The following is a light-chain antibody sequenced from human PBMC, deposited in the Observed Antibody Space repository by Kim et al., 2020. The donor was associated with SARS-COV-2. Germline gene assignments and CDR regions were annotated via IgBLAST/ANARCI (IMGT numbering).Light chain of an antibody. Sequence: ALGQTVRITCQGDSLRSYDASWYQQKPGLAPVLVIYGKNNRPSGIPDRFSGSSSGNTAALTITGAQAEDEADYYCDSRDSSGNHVVFGGGTQLTVL. CDR1: SLRSYD. V-gene: IGLV3-19*01. J-gene: IGLJ2*01. CDR3: DSRDSSGNHVV. CDR2: GKN.